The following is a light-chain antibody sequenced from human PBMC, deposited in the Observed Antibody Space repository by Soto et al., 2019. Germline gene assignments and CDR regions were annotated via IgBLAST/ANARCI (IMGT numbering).Light chain of an antibody. CDR1: QSVNSNY. V-gene: IGKV3-20*01. CDR2: GAS. CDR3: HQYGGSPLT. Sequence: EIVLTQSPGTLSLSPGERATLSCRATQSVNSNYLAWYQQKLGQAPRLLIYGASSRPTGIPDRFSGSGSGTDFPLAISRLEPEDLAVYYCHQYGGSPLTFSGGTKVEI. J-gene: IGKJ4*01.